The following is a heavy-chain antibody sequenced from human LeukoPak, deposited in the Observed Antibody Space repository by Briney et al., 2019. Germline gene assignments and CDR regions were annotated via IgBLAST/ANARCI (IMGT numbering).Heavy chain of an antibody. J-gene: IGHJ3*02. CDR2: IYYSGST. Sequence: SETLSLTCTVAGGSISSYYWSWIRQPPGKGLEWIGYIYYSGSTNYNPSLKSRVTISADTSKNQFSLKLSSVTAADTAVYYCARAGAGYCSGGSCDDAFDIWGQGTMVTVSS. CDR1: GGSISSYY. D-gene: IGHD2-15*01. CDR3: ARAGAGYCSGGSCDDAFDI. V-gene: IGHV4-59*01.